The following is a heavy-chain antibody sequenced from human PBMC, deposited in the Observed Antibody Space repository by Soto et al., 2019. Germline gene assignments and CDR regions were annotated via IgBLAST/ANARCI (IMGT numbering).Heavy chain of an antibody. CDR3: AKGTYSIGWRFEC. CDR1: GFTFSNYA. D-gene: IGHD6-19*01. J-gene: IGHJ4*02. V-gene: IGHV3-23*01. Sequence: PGGSLRLSCAASGFTFSNYAMSWVRQAPGKGLEWVSAISGSGGGTYYADSVKGRFTISRDNSKNTLYLQMNSLRAEDTAIYFCAKGTYSIGWRFECWGQGTLVTVSS. CDR2: ISGSGGGT.